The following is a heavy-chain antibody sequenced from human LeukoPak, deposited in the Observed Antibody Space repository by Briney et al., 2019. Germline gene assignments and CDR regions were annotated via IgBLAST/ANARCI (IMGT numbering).Heavy chain of an antibody. D-gene: IGHD4-17*01. CDR3: ARTLRYYYYYMDV. J-gene: IGHJ6*03. Sequence: TSETLSLTCADYSGSFSGYYWSWIRQPPGKGLEWIGEINHSGSTNYNPSLKSRVTISLDTSTNKFSLKLSSMTAAATAVYYCARTLRYYYYYMDVWGKGTTVTISS. CDR1: SGSFSGYY. V-gene: IGHV4-34*01. CDR2: INHSGST.